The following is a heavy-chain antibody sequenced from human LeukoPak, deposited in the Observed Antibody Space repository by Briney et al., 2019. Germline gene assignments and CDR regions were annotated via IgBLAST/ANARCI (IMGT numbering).Heavy chain of an antibody. V-gene: IGHV3-9*01. Sequence: GGSLRLSCAAPGFTFDDYAMHWVRQAPGKGLEWVSGISWNSGSIGYADSAKGRFTISRDNAKNSLYLQMNSLRAEDTALYYCAKDPYDFWSGYNPPSFDYWGQGTLVTVSS. CDR3: AKDPYDFWSGYNPPSFDY. CDR2: ISWNSGSI. J-gene: IGHJ4*02. CDR1: GFTFDDYA. D-gene: IGHD3-3*01.